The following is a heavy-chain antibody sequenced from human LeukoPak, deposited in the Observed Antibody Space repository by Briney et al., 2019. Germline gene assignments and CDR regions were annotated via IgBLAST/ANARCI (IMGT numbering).Heavy chain of an antibody. D-gene: IGHD3-10*01. CDR2: IYSGGST. J-gene: IGHJ6*02. CDR1: GFTVSSNY. CDR3: ARGNYGSGSSYYYYYGMDV. Sequence: GGSPRLSCAASGFTVSSNYMSWVRQAPGKGLEWVSVIYSGGSTYYADSVKGRFTISRHNSKNTLYLQINSLRAEDTAVYYCARGNYGSGSSYYYYYGMDVWGQGTTVTVSS. V-gene: IGHV3-53*04.